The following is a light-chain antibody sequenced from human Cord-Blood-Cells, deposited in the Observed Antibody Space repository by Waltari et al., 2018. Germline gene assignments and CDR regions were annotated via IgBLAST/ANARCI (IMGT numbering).Light chain of an antibody. Sequence: EIVLTHSPGTLSLSPGERATLPCRASQSVSSSYLAWYQQKPGQAPRLLIYGASSRATGIPDRFSGSGSGTDFTLTISRLKPEDFAVYYCQQYGSSPRTFGQGTKVEIK. J-gene: IGKJ1*01. CDR3: QQYGSSPRT. V-gene: IGKV3-20*01. CDR1: QSVSSSY. CDR2: GAS.